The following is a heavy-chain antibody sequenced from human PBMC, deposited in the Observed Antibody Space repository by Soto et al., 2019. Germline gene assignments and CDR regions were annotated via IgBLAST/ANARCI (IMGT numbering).Heavy chain of an antibody. CDR3: ARNALYLYLVY. D-gene: IGHD2-2*02. J-gene: IGHJ4*02. V-gene: IGHV4-30-2*01. CDR2: IYHSGST. Sequence: SETLSLTCAVSGGSISSGGYSWSWIRQPPGKGLEWIGYIYHSGSTYYNPSLKSRVTISVDRSKNQFSLRLSSVTASDTALYYCARNALYLYLVYRGQGALVTVS. CDR1: GGSISSGGYS.